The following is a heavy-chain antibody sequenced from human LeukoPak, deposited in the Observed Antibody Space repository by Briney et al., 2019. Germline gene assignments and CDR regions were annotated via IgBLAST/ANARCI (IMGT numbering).Heavy chain of an antibody. J-gene: IGHJ4*02. CDR2: MNPNSGNT. V-gene: IGHV1-8*02. D-gene: IGHD6-19*01. Sequence: ASVKVSCKASGCTFTSCDINWVRQATGQGLEWMGWMNPNSGNTGYGQSFQGRITMTRDISIGTAYMDLSNLTSEDTAIYYCTRGSSGRRDNWGQGTLVTVSA. CDR3: TRGSSGRRDN. CDR1: GCTFTSCD.